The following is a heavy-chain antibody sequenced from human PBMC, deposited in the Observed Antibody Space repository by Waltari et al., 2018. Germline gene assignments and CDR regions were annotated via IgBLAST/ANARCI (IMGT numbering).Heavy chain of an antibody. V-gene: IGHV1-69*01. CDR2: IIPILGTA. D-gene: IGHD6-13*01. CDR3: ARDRVAAAGTEATYYYYGMDV. J-gene: IGHJ6*02. Sequence: QVQLVQSGAEVKKPGSSVKVSCKASGGTFSSYAISWVRQAPGQGLEWMGGIIPILGTANYAQKFQGRVTITADESTSTAYMERSSLRSEDTAVYYCARDRVAAAGTEATYYYYGMDVWGQGTTVTVSS. CDR1: GGTFSSYA.